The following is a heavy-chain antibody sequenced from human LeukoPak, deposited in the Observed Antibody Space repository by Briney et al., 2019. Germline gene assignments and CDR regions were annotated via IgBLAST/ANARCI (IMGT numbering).Heavy chain of an antibody. Sequence: PSETLSLTCAASGGSISSGGCSWSWIRQPPGKGLEWIGYIYHSGSTYYNPSLKSRVTISVDRSKNQFSLKLSSVTAADTAVYYCARGSTYYYGSGSYGNWFDPWGQGTLVTVSS. V-gene: IGHV4-30-2*01. CDR1: GGSISSGGCS. J-gene: IGHJ5*02. CDR2: IYHSGST. D-gene: IGHD3-10*01. CDR3: ARGSTYYYGSGSYGNWFDP.